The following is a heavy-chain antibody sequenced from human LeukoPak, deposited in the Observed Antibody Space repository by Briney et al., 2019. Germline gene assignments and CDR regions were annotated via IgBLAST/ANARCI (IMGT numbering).Heavy chain of an antibody. CDR1: GFTFSDYY. J-gene: IGHJ5*02. V-gene: IGHV3-11*01. Sequence: GGSLRLSCAASGFTFSDYYMSWIRQAPGKGLEWVSYISSSGSTIYYADSVKGRFTISRDNAKNSLYLQMNSLRAEDTAVYYCARDGIVGAKAWFDPWGQGTLVTVSS. CDR3: ARDGIVGAKAWFDP. CDR2: ISSSGSTI. D-gene: IGHD1-26*01.